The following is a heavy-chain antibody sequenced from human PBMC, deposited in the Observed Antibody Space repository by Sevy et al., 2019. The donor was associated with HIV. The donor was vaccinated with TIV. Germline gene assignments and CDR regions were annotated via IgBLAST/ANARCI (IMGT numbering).Heavy chain of an antibody. J-gene: IGHJ4*02. CDR3: VRETGGSGSDCYFGY. V-gene: IGHV3-30*04. CDR2: ISLHGTNK. D-gene: IGHD2-15*01. Sequence: GGSLRLSCAASGFTFSNYVMHWVRQAPGKGLEWVALISLHGTNKDYRDSVKGRFTISRDDAKNTVYVEMTSLTVEDTALYYCVRETGGSGSDCYFGYWGQGTLVTVSS. CDR1: GFTFSNYV.